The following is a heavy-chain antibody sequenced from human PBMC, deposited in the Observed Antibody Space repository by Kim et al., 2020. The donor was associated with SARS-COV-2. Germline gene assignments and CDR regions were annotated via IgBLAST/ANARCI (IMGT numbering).Heavy chain of an antibody. V-gene: IGHV1-24*01. CDR3: ATAHCGESYFYY. CDR2: FDPVDGET. D-gene: IGHD4-17*01. Sequence: ASVKVSCKVSGYTLTDLSMHWVRQAPGKGLEWMGGFDPVDGETIYAQKFQGRVTMTEDTSTDTAYMELSSLRSEDTAVYYCATAHCGESYFYYWGQGTLLTVSS. CDR1: GYTLTDLS. J-gene: IGHJ4*02.